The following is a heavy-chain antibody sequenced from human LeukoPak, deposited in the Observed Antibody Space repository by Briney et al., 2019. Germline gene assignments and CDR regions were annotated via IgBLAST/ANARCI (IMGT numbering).Heavy chain of an antibody. CDR1: GFTVSDYS. V-gene: IGHV3-23*01. J-gene: IGHJ4*02. Sequence: GGSLRLSCAASGFTVSDYSMSWVRQAPGKGLEWVSAISGSGSYTDYADSVKGRFTISKDNSKNTLYMRMNSLRAEDTAVYYCAKGDIYDSSGYYFDYWGQGTLVTVSS. D-gene: IGHD3-22*01. CDR3: AKGDIYDSSGYYFDY. CDR2: ISGSGSYT.